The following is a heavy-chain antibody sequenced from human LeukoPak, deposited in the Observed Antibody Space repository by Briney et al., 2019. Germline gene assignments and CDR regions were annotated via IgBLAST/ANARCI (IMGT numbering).Heavy chain of an antibody. J-gene: IGHJ4*02. V-gene: IGHV4-59*11. D-gene: IGHD6-13*01. Sequence: SETLSLTCTVSGGSISSHYWSWIRQPPGKGLEWIGYIYYSGSTNYNRSLKSRVTISVDTSKNHFSLKLSSVTAADPAVYYCASSAADPYYFDYWGQGTLVTVSS. CDR1: GGSISSHY. CDR3: ASSAADPYYFDY. CDR2: IYYSGST.